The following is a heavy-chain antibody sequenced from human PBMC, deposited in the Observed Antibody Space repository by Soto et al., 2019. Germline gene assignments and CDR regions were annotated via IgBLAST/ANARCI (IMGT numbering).Heavy chain of an antibody. Sequence: HSETLSLTFTVSGGSISSGDYYWSWIRPPPGKGLEWIGYIYYSGSTYYNPSLKSRVTISVDTSKNQFSLKLSSVTAADTAVYYCARETHWSGYYRDYYYYYGMDVWSQGTTVTVSS. CDR1: GGSISSGDYY. J-gene: IGHJ6*02. D-gene: IGHD3-3*01. CDR2: IYYSGST. V-gene: IGHV4-30-4*01. CDR3: ARETHWSGYYRDYYYYYGMDV.